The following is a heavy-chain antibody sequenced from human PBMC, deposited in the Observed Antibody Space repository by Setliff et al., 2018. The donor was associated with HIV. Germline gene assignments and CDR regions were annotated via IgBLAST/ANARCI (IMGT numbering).Heavy chain of an antibody. V-gene: IGHV4-39*01. CDR1: GGSISTSRYY. D-gene: IGHD6-19*01. CDR3: IIAYSSGWLAPMGFDS. J-gene: IGHJ4*02. CDR2: INYRGNT. Sequence: PSETLSLTCTVSGGSISTSRYYWGWIRQPPGKGLEWIGSINYRGNTYYNPSLTSRAAIFVDTSKNQISLRLSSVTAADTAVYYCIIAYSSGWLAPMGFDSWGQGTLVTVSS.